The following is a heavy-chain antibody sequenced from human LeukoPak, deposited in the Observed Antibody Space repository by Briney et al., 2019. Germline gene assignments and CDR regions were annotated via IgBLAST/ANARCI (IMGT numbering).Heavy chain of an antibody. CDR1: GGSFSGYY. CDR3: ARGRGVWVRGTAMLRGAFDI. CDR2: INHSGST. D-gene: IGHD5-18*01. J-gene: IGHJ3*02. V-gene: IGHV4-34*01. Sequence: NASETLSLTCAVYGGSFSGYYWSWIRQPPVKGLEWIGEINHSGSTNYNPSLKSRVTISVDTSKNQFSLKLSSVTAADTAVYYCARGRGVWVRGTAMLRGAFDIWGQGTMVTVSS.